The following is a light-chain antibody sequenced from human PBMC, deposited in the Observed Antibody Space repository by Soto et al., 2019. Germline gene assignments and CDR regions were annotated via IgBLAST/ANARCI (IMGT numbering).Light chain of an antibody. J-gene: IGKJ2*01. Sequence: DIQMTQSPSSLSASVGDRVTITCRASRSIDTYLNWYQHKPGKAPNLLIYAASSLQSGVPSRFSGSGSGTDFTLTISSLQPEDFAPYYCQQSYNTPYTFGQGTKLEIK. CDR2: AAS. CDR3: QQSYNTPYT. V-gene: IGKV1-39*01. CDR1: RSIDTY.